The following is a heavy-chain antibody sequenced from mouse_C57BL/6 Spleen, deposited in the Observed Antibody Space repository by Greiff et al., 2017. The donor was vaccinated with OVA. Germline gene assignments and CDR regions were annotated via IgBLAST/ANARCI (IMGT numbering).Heavy chain of an antibody. Sequence: EVQLVESGGGLVKPGGSLKLSCAASGFTFSSYTMSWVRQTPEKRLEWVATISGGGGNTYYPDSVKGRFTISRDNAKNTLYLQMSSLRSEDTALYYCARGEGNSDYFDYWGQGTTLTVSS. CDR2: ISGGGGNT. CDR1: GFTFSSYT. D-gene: IGHD2-1*01. CDR3: ARGEGNSDYFDY. V-gene: IGHV5-9*01. J-gene: IGHJ2*01.